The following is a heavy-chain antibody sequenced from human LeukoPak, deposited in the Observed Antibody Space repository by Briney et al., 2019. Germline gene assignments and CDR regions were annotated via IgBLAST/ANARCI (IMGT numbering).Heavy chain of an antibody. CDR1: GFTLSSYG. V-gene: IGHV3-30*18. CDR3: AKEGRGSGWYRGYDYYGMDV. Sequence: GGSLRLSCAASGFTLSSYGMHWVRQAPGKGLEWVAVISYDGSNKYYADSVKGRFTISRDNSKNTLYLQMNSLRAEDTAVYYCAKEGRGSGWYRGYDYYGMDVWGQGTTVTVSS. CDR2: ISYDGSNK. J-gene: IGHJ6*02. D-gene: IGHD6-19*01.